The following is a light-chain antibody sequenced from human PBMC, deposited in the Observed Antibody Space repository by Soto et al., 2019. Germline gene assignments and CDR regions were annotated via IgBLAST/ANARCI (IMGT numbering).Light chain of an antibody. V-gene: IGLV1-47*02. CDR2: TNN. CDR1: GSNIGNNY. Sequence: QSVLTQPPSASGTPGQTVTISCSGGGSNIGNNYVDWYQRLPGTAPKLLIHTNNRRPSGVPDRFSGSKSDTSASLTISGLRSEDEGDYFCAAWDDSLNGLFGGGTKVTVL. CDR3: AAWDDSLNGL. J-gene: IGLJ3*02.